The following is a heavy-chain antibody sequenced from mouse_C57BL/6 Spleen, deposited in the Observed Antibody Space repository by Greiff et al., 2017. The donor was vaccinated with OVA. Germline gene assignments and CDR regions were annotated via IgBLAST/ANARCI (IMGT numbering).Heavy chain of an antibody. D-gene: IGHD4-1*01. Sequence: EVKLQESGGGLVQPGGSLKLSCAASGFTFSDYGMAWVRQAPRKGPEWVAFISNLAYSIYYAATVTGRFTISRENAKNTLYLEMSSLRSEDTAMYYCARQGLGSYYFDYWGQGTTLTVSS. CDR2: ISNLAYSI. CDR3: ARQGLGSYYFDY. V-gene: IGHV5-15*01. J-gene: IGHJ2*01. CDR1: GFTFSDYG.